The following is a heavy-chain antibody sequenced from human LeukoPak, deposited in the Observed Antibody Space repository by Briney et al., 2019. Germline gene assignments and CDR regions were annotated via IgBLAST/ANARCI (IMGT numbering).Heavy chain of an antibody. CDR3: ARSHYYDSSGYSTSYFDC. Sequence: PGGSLRLSCAASGFTFSSYGMSWVRQAPGKGLEWVSVIYSGGSTYYADSVKGRFTISRDNSKNTLYLQMNSLRAEDTAVYYCARSHYYDSSGYSTSYFDCWGQGTLVTVSS. J-gene: IGHJ4*02. D-gene: IGHD3-22*01. CDR2: IYSGGST. CDR1: GFTFSSYG. V-gene: IGHV3-66*01.